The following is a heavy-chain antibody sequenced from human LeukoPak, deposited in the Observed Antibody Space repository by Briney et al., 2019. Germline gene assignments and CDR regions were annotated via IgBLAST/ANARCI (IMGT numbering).Heavy chain of an antibody. CDR3: ARAREDHWDYYYMDV. J-gene: IGHJ6*03. CDR1: GYSISSGYY. Sequence: SETLSLTCTVSGYSISSGYYWGWIRQPPGKGLEWIGSIYYSGSTYYNPSLKSRVTISVDTSKNQFSLKLSSVTAADTAVYYCARAREDHWDYYYMDVWGKGTTVTVSS. CDR2: IYYSGST. D-gene: IGHD1-26*01. V-gene: IGHV4-38-2*02.